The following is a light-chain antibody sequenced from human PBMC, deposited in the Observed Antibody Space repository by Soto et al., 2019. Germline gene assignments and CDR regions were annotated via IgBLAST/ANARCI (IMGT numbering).Light chain of an antibody. CDR3: QQYVSLPIT. J-gene: IGKJ5*01. V-gene: IGKV3-20*01. Sequence: EIGLTQSPGTLSLSPEERATLSCRASQSISSSYLAWYQQKPGQAPRLLIYGASSRATGIPDRFSGSGSGTDFTLTINRVAPEDFAVYYCQQYVSLPITFGQGTRLEIK. CDR1: QSISSSY. CDR2: GAS.